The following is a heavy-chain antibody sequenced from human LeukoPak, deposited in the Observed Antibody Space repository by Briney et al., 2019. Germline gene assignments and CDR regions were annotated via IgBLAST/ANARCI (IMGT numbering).Heavy chain of an antibody. D-gene: IGHD5-18*01. CDR2: ISDNGRTI. CDR3: APNTAIFDY. V-gene: IGHV3-48*03. CDR1: GFTFSSYE. Sequence: GGSLRLSCAASGFTFSSYEVNWVRQAPGKGLEWVSYISDNGRTIYYADSVKGRFTISRDNSKNTLYLQMNSLRPEDTAVYYCAPNTAIFDYWGQGTLVTVSS. J-gene: IGHJ4*02.